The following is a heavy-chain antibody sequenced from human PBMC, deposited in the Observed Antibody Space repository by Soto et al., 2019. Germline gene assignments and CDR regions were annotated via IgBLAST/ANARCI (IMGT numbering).Heavy chain of an antibody. J-gene: IGHJ5*02. V-gene: IGHV1-46*01. CDR3: TRDQRTSWFDP. CDR2: INPSGGST. Sequence: GASVKVSCKASGYTFTTYYLHRVRQAPGQGLEWMGIINPSGGSTNYAQKFQGRVTMTRDTSTTTVYMELSSLRSEDTAVYYCTRDQRTSWFDPWGQGTLVTVSS. D-gene: IGHD1-7*01. CDR1: GYTFTTYY.